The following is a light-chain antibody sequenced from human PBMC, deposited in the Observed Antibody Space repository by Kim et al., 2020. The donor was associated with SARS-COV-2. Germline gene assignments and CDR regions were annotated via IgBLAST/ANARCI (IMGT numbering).Light chain of an antibody. V-gene: IGLV3-1*01. Sequence: VSPGQTASITCAGDKLGDKYASWYQQKPGQSPVVVIFRDNRRPSGIPERFSGSNSGNTATLTISGTQAMDEADYYCQAWDSSIYVFGTGTKVTVL. CDR2: RDN. CDR3: QAWDSSIYV. J-gene: IGLJ1*01. CDR1: KLGDKY.